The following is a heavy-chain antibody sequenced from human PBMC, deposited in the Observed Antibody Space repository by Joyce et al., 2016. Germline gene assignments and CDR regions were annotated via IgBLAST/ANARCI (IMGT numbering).Heavy chain of an antibody. CDR3: AKDRSGYDYHFDS. CDR2: ISASGGST. Sequence: EVQLLESGGGLVQPGGSLRLSCAASGFRFNSYAMSWVRQGPGKGLEWISSISASGGSTSYADSVKGRFTISRDTSKNTVYMEMNSLRAEDTAVYYCAKDRSGYDYHFDSWGQGILVIVSP. J-gene: IGHJ4*02. D-gene: IGHD5-12*01. CDR1: GFRFNSYA. V-gene: IGHV3-23*01.